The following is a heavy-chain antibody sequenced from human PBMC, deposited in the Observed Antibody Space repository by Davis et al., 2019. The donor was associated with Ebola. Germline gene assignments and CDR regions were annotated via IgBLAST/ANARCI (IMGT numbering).Heavy chain of an antibody. D-gene: IGHD4-17*01. CDR3: TTTTVTSDY. Sequence: GESLKISCAASGFTFSGSAMHRVRQASGKGLEWVGRIRSKANSYATAYAASVKGRFTISRDDSKNTAYLQMNSLKTEDTAVYYCTTTTVTSDYWGQGTLVTVSS. J-gene: IGHJ4*02. CDR1: GFTFSGSA. V-gene: IGHV3-73*01. CDR2: IRSKANSYAT.